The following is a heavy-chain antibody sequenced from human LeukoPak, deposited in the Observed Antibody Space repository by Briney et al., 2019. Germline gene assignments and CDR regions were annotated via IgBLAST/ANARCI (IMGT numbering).Heavy chain of an antibody. Sequence: PGGSLRLSCAASGFTFRNYGMHWVRQAPGKGLEWVAVISYDGSHKYYADSVKGRFTISRDNSKDMLYLQMNSLRVEDTAVYYCAKGLEQWLVLDYWGQGTLVTVSS. CDR3: AKGLEQWLVLDY. V-gene: IGHV3-30*18. D-gene: IGHD6-19*01. CDR2: ISYDGSHK. CDR1: GFTFRNYG. J-gene: IGHJ4*02.